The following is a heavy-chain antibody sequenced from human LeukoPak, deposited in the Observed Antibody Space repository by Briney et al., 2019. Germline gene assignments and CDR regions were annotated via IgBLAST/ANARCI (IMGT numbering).Heavy chain of an antibody. D-gene: IGHD2-15*01. CDR2: INPNSGGT. CDR3: ARDLGPPYCSGGSCYSLYYYGMDV. J-gene: IGHJ6*02. V-gene: IGHV1-2*02. CDR1: GYTFTGYY. Sequence: ASVKVSCKASGYTFTGYYMHWARQAPGQGLEWMGWINPNSGGTNYAQKFQGRVTMTRDTSISTAYMELSRLRSDDTAVYYCARDLGPPYCSGGSCYSLYYYGMDVWGQGTTVTVSS.